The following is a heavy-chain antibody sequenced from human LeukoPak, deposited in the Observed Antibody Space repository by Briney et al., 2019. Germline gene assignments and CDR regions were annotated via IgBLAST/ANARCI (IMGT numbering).Heavy chain of an antibody. CDR2: ISGHNRNT. CDR3: AREYCDTRRCYGGDY. Sequence: ASGTVSCKASGYTFTGYGISWVRQAPGQGLEWMGWISGHNRNTNYAQSLQGRVTMTTDASTATANMELRSLRSDDTAVYYCAREYCDTRRCYGGDYCGQGTLVTVSS. J-gene: IGHJ4*02. CDR1: GYTFTGYG. D-gene: IGHD2-2*01. V-gene: IGHV1-18*01.